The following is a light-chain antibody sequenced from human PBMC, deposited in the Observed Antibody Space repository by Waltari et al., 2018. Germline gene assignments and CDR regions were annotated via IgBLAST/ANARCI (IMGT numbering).Light chain of an antibody. J-gene: IGLJ2*01. CDR1: SNDVGGYNS. V-gene: IGLV2-14*01. Sequence: QSALTQPAFVSGSPGQSVTIFCAGTSNDVGGYNSVSWYQEHPGQAPRVIIYDVSDRPSGVSDRFSGSKSGNTASLTISGLQAEDEADYYCSSQSSNDVVLFGGGTKLTVL. CDR3: SSQSSNDVVL. CDR2: DVS.